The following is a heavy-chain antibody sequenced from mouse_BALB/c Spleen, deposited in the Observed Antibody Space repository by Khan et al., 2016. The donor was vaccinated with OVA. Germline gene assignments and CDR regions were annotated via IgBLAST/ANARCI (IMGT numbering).Heavy chain of an antibody. D-gene: IGHD1-1*01. Sequence: EVQLQESGPGLVKPSQSLSLTCTVAGYSITSDYAWNWIRQFPGNKLEWMGYISYSGRASYNPSLKSRISITRDTSKNQFFLQLNSVTAEDTATYYSARSGTMTTVVSTDFDYWGQGTTLTVSS. CDR2: ISYSGRA. V-gene: IGHV3-2*02. J-gene: IGHJ2*01. CDR3: ARSGTMTTVVSTDFDY. CDR1: GYSITSDYA.